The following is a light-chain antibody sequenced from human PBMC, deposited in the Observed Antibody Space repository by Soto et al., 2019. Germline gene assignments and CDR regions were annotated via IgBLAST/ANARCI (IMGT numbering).Light chain of an antibody. Sequence: EIVLTQSPGTLSLSPGERATLSCRASQSVTSYLAWYQQSPGQPPRVLIYGASIRATGIPDRFSGSGSGTDFTLTISRLEPEDFAVYYCQQYGSSPRTFGQGTKVDI. CDR1: QSVTSY. J-gene: IGKJ1*01. V-gene: IGKV3-20*01. CDR2: GAS. CDR3: QQYGSSPRT.